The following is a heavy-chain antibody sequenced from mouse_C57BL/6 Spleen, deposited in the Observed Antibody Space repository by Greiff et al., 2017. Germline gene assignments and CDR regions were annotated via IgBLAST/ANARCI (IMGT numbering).Heavy chain of an antibody. J-gene: IGHJ1*03. CDR3: ARSTPVAHEGYFDV. Sequence: QVQLQQPGAELVMPGASVKLFCKASGYPFTSHWMHRVKQRPGQGPEWIGEIDPSDSYTNYNQKFKGQSPFTVDKSSSTAIMQLSRLTSEDAAVYYGARSTPVAHEGYFDVWGTGTTVTVSS. V-gene: IGHV1-69*01. CDR2: IDPSDSYT. CDR1: GYPFTSHW. D-gene: IGHD1-1*01.